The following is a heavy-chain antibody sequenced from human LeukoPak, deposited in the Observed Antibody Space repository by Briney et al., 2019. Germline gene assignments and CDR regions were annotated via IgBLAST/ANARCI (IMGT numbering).Heavy chain of an antibody. Sequence: PGGSLRLSCAASGFTFSSYSMNWVRQAPGKGLEWVSYISSSSSTIYYADSVKGRFTISRDNAKNSLHLQMYSLRAEDTAVYCCARDLPGYCSSTSCYTVYWGQGTLVTVSS. CDR1: GFTFSSYS. CDR2: ISSSSSTI. CDR3: ARDLPGYCSSTSCYTVY. D-gene: IGHD2-2*02. V-gene: IGHV3-48*01. J-gene: IGHJ4*02.